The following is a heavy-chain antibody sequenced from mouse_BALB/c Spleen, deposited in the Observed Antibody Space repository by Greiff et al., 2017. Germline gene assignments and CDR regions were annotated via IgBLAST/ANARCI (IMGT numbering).Heavy chain of an antibody. CDR2: ISSGGST. Sequence: EVKLVESGGGLVKPGGSLKLSCAASGFTFSSYAMSWVRQTPEKRLEWVASISSGGSTYYPDSVKGRFTISRDNARNILYLQMSSLRSEDTAMYYCARNYDGYYGYWGQGTLVTVSA. CDR1: GFTFSSYA. V-gene: IGHV5-6-5*01. CDR3: ARNYDGYYGY. D-gene: IGHD2-3*01. J-gene: IGHJ3*01.